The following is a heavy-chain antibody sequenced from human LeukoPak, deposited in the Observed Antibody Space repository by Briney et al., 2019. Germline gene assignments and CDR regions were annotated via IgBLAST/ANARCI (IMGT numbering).Heavy chain of an antibody. CDR2: ISGSGGSA. CDR1: GFTFSSYA. Sequence: GGSLRLSCAASGFTFSSYAMSWVRQAPGKGLEGVSAISGSGGSAYYADSVKGRFTISRDNSKNTLYLQMNSLRAEDTAVYYCAKLGYSHPKGSFDYWGQGTLVTVSS. CDR3: AKLGYSHPKGSFDY. V-gene: IGHV3-23*01. J-gene: IGHJ4*02. D-gene: IGHD5-18*01.